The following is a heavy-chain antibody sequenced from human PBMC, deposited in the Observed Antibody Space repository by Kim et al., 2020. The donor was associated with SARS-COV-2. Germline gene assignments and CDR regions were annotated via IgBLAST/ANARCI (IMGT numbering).Heavy chain of an antibody. CDR3: AKSSDYYDSSGYYSNGEFDY. Sequence: RFTISRDNSKNTLYLQMNSLRAEDTAVYYCAKSSDYYDSSGYYSNGEFDYWGQGTLVTVSS. J-gene: IGHJ4*02. V-gene: IGHV3-23*01. D-gene: IGHD3-22*01.